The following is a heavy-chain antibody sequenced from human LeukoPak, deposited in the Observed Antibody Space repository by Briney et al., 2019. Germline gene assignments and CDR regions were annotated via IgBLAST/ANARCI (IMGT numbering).Heavy chain of an antibody. Sequence: GGSLRLSCAASGFTFSNYAMHWVRQAPGKGLEWVAVISYDGSNKYYADSVKGRFTISRDNSKNTLYLQMNSLRAEDTAVYYCAKDWGGAGPALIDYWGQGTLVTVSS. V-gene: IGHV3-30-3*01. D-gene: IGHD3-16*01. CDR2: ISYDGSNK. CDR3: AKDWGGAGPALIDY. CDR1: GFTFSNYA. J-gene: IGHJ4*02.